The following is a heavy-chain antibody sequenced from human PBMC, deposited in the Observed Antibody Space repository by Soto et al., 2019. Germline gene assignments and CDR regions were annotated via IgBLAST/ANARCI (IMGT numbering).Heavy chain of an antibody. Sequence: GGSLRLSCAASGFTFSSYWMSWVRQAPGKGLEWVANIKQDGSEKYYVDSVKGRFTISRDNAKNSLYLQMNSLRAEDTAVYYCARSVVGGPWMGYYYYMDVWGKGTTVTVSS. J-gene: IGHJ6*03. CDR3: ARSVVGGPWMGYYYYMDV. CDR1: GFTFSSYW. V-gene: IGHV3-7*01. D-gene: IGHD2-21*01. CDR2: IKQDGSEK.